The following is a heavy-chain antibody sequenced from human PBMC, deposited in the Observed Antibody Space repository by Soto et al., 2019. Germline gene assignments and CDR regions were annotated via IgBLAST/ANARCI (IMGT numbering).Heavy chain of an antibody. V-gene: IGHV3-23*01. CDR1: GFAFSTDA. CDR2: VRDSGEST. D-gene: IGHD3-3*01. J-gene: IGHJ6*02. Sequence: GGSLRPSCAASGFAFSTDAMTWVRQAPGRGLEWVSGVRDSGESTYYADAVKGRFSVSRDNSKNILYLEMNILRADDTAKYYCAKETRIMIVGVVVPQEDFYYGMDVWGQGTTVTVSS. CDR3: AKETRIMIVGVVVPQEDFYYGMDV.